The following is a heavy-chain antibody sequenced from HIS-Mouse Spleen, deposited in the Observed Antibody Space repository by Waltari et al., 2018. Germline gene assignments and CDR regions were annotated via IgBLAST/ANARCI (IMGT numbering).Heavy chain of an antibody. Sequence: QLQLQESGPGLVKPSETLSFTRTVSVASIPSSRYHWGWNRQPPGKGLEWIGSIYYSGSTYYNPSLKSRVTISVDTSKNQFSLKLSSVTAADTAVYYCAREIPYSSSWYDWYFDLWGRGTLVTVSS. CDR3: AREIPYSSSWYDWYFDL. V-gene: IGHV4-39*07. J-gene: IGHJ2*01. CDR1: VASIPSSRYH. D-gene: IGHD6-13*01. CDR2: IYYSGST.